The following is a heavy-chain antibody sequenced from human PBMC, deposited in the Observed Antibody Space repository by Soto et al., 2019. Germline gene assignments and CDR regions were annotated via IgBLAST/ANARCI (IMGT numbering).Heavy chain of an antibody. CDR3: AKDGRSGYCTNGVCYPGYYYYGMDV. D-gene: IGHD2-8*01. V-gene: IGHV3-23*01. CDR1: GFTFSSYA. CDR2: ISGSGGST. Sequence: GGPLRLSCAASGFTFSSYAMSWVRQAPGKGLEWVSAISGSGGSTYYADSVKGRFTISRDNSKNTLYLQMNSLRAEDTAVYYCAKDGRSGYCTNGVCYPGYYYYGMDVWGQGTTVTVSS. J-gene: IGHJ6*02.